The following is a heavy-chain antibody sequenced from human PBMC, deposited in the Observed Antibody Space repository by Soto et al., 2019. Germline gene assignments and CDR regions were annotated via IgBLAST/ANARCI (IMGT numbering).Heavy chain of an antibody. CDR3: SSCSGGSCYSAWFDP. CDR1: GGTFSSYA. V-gene: IGHV1-69*01. J-gene: IGHJ5*02. CDR2: IIPIFGTA. D-gene: IGHD2-15*01. Sequence: QVQLVQSGAEVKKPGPSVKVSCKASGGTFSSYAISWVRQAPGQGLEWMGGIIPIFGTANYAQKFQRRVTITADESTSTAYMELSSLRSEDTAVYYCSSCSGGSCYSAWFDPWGQGTLVTVSS.